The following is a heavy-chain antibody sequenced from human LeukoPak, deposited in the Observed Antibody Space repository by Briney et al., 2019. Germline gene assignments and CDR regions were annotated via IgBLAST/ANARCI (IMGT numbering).Heavy chain of an antibody. CDR2: IYHSGST. CDR1: GYSISSGYY. V-gene: IGHV4-38-2*01. J-gene: IGHJ6*04. Sequence: SETLSLTCAVSGYSISSGYYWGWIRQPPGKGLEWIGSIYHSGSTYYNPSLKSRVTISVDTSKNQFSLKLSSVTAADTAVYYCARGNYYYGMQVWGKGTTVTVSS. CDR3: ARGNYYYGMQV.